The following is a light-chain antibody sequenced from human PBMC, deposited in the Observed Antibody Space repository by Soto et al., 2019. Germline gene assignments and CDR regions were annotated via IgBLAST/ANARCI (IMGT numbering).Light chain of an antibody. V-gene: IGKV1-27*01. CDR2: AAS. CDR3: QRYNTGPPVT. J-gene: IGKJ3*01. CDR1: QDMNKY. Sequence: DIQMTQSTSSLSASVGDRVTITCRASQDMNKYLAWYQQKPGKPPKLLIYAASTLQSGVPSRFSGGGSGTDFTLTINSLQPEDVATYYCQRYNTGPPVTFGPGNKV.